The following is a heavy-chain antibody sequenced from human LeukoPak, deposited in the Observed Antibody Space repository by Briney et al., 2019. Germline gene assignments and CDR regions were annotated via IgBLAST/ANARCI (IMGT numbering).Heavy chain of an antibody. CDR1: GLTFSGYA. Sequence: GGSLRLSCAASGLTFSGYAMTWVRQAPGKGLEWVSGISGSGGSTYYADSVKGRFTISRDNSKNTLYLQMNSLRAEDTAVYYCAKEIRGEDVCGSYRDAFDMWGQGTMVTVSS. D-gene: IGHD3-16*02. CDR2: ISGSGGST. J-gene: IGHJ3*02. V-gene: IGHV3-23*01. CDR3: AKEIRGEDVCGSYRDAFDM.